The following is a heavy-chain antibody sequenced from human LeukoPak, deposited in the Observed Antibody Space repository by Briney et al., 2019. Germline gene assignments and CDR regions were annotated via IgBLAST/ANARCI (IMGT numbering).Heavy chain of an antibody. CDR1: GGSFSGYY. J-gene: IGHJ4*02. CDR2: INHSGST. CDR3: ARLTPDYDFWSGYYPMGNRYFDY. V-gene: IGHV4-34*01. D-gene: IGHD3-3*01. Sequence: SETLSLTCAVYGGSFSGYYWSWIRQPPGKGLEWIGEINHSGSTNYNPSLKSRVTISVDTSKNQFSLKLSSVTAADTAVYYCARLTPDYDFWSGYYPMGNRYFDYWGQGTLVTVSS.